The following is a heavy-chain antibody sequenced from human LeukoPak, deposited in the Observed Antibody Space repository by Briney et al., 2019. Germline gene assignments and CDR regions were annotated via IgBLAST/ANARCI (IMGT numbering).Heavy chain of an antibody. D-gene: IGHD3-9*01. CDR3: ARDRGFYNSGTFVF. J-gene: IGHJ4*02. V-gene: IGHV4-4*02. CDR2: IYLGGST. Sequence: SGTLSLTCAVSGGSISSSNWWSWVRQPPGKGLEWIGEIYLGGSTNYNPSLKSRVTISVDKSKNQFSLKLSSVTAADTAVYYCARDRGFYNSGTFVFWGQGTLVTVSS. CDR1: GGSISSSNW.